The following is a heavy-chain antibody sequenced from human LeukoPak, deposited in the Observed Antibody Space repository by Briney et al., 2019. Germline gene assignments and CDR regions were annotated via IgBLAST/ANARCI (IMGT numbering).Heavy chain of an antibody. J-gene: IGHJ6*03. V-gene: IGHV3-30*01. CDR3: ARVAAAGPYYYYYYMDV. Sequence: GRSLRLSCAASGFTFSSYAMHWVRQAPGKGLEWVAVISYDGSNKYYADSVKGRLTISRDNSKNTLYLQMNSLRAEDTAVYYCARVAAAGPYYYYYYMDVWGKGTTVTVSS. CDR2: ISYDGSNK. D-gene: IGHD6-13*01. CDR1: GFTFSSYA.